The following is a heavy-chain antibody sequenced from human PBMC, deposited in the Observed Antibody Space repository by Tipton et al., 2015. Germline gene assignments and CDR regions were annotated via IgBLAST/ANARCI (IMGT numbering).Heavy chain of an antibody. CDR3: ARDLEHGMDV. CDR2: IYDSGNT. Sequence: LRLSCALSGYSISSGYYWGWIRQPPGKGLEWIGNIYDSGNTYYNPSLKSRVTMSRDTSKNQFSLTLNSVAAADTAVYYCARDLEHGMDVWGHGTTVTVSS. J-gene: IGHJ6*02. D-gene: IGHD5-24*01. V-gene: IGHV4-38-2*02. CDR1: GYSISSGYY.